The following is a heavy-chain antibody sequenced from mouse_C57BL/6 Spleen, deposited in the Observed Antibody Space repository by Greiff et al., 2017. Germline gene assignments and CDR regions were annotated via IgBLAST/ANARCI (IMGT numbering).Heavy chain of an antibody. CDR1: GFTFSDYG. V-gene: IGHV5-17*01. Sequence: EVQGVESGGGLVKPGGSLKLSCAASGFTFSDYGMHWVRQAPEKGLEWVAYLSSGSSTIYYADTVKGRFTISRDTAKNTLFLQMTSRRSEDTSMYYCAALYYGSSYRFDVWGTGTTVTVSS. CDR2: LSSGSSTI. J-gene: IGHJ1*03. CDR3: AALYYGSSYRFDV. D-gene: IGHD1-1*01.